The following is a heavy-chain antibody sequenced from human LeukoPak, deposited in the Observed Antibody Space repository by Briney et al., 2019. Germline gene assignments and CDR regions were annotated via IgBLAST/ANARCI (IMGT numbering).Heavy chain of an antibody. CDR3: ARVSIAAASNWFDP. D-gene: IGHD6-13*01. CDR1: GGSISSSNW. V-gene: IGHV4-4*02. J-gene: IGHJ5*02. Sequence: SGTLSLTCAVSGGSISSSNWWSWVRQPPGKGLEWIGEIYHSGSTNYNPSLKSRVTISVDKSKNQFSLKLSSVTAADTAVYYCARVSIAAASNWFDPWGQGTLVTVSS. CDR2: IYHSGST.